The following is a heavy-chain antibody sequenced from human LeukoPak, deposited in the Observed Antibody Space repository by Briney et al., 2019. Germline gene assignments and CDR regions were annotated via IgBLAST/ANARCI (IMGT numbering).Heavy chain of an antibody. CDR1: GGSFSGHY. J-gene: IGHJ5*02. CDR2: INHSGST. CDR3: ARLLVNNWFDP. D-gene: IGHD2-2*01. V-gene: IGHV4-34*01. Sequence: SETLSLTCAVYGGSFSGHYWSWIRQPPGKGLEWIGEINHSGSTNYKPSLKSRVTISEDTPKNQFSLKLSSVTAADTAVYYCARLLVNNWFDPWGQGTLVTVSS.